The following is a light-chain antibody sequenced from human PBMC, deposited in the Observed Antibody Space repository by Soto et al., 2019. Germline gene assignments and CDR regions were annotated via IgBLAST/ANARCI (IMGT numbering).Light chain of an antibody. CDR3: CSYAGSYTRV. CDR1: SSDIGGYNY. J-gene: IGLJ3*02. V-gene: IGLV2-11*01. Sequence: QSALTQPRSVSGSPGQSVTISCTGSSSDIGGYNYVSWYQHHPGKAPKVIIYDVSGRPSGVPHRFSGSKSGNTASLTISGLQAEDEADYYCCSYAGSYTRVFGGGTKVTVL. CDR2: DVS.